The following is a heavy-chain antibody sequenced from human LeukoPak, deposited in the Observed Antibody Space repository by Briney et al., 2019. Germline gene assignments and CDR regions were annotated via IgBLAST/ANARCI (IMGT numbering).Heavy chain of an antibody. CDR3: ARDNRGFDY. V-gene: IGHV4-59*01. CDR2: IYYSGST. CDR1: GGSISSYY. D-gene: IGHD2/OR15-2a*01. J-gene: IGHJ4*02. Sequence: PSETLSLTCTVSGGSISSYYWSWIRQPPGKGLEWIGYIYYSGSTNYNPSLESRVTISVDTSKNQFSLKLSSVTAADTAVYYCARDNRGFDYWGQGTLVTVSS.